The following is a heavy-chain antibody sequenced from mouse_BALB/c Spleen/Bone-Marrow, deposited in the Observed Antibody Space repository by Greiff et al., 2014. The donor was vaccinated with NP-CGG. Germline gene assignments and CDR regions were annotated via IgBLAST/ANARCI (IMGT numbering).Heavy chain of an antibody. V-gene: IGHV1S56*01. CDR1: GYTFTSYY. D-gene: IGHD6-2*01. Sequence: VQLQESGPELVKPGASVGISCKASGYTFTSYYIHWVKQRPGQGLEWIGWIYPGNVNTKYNEKFKGKATLTADKSSSTAYMQLSSLTSEDSAVYFCARSLSRYAMDYWGQGTSVTVSS. CDR2: IYPGNVNT. J-gene: IGHJ4*01. CDR3: ARSLSRYAMDY.